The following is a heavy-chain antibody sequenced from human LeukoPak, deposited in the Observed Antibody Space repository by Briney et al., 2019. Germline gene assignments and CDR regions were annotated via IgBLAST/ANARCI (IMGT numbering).Heavy chain of an antibody. V-gene: IGHV5-51*01. CDR3: ARYYGYCSGGSCYPTRLDY. Sequence: GESLKISCKGSGYSFTSYWIGWVRQMPGKGLEWMGIIYPGDSDTRYSPSFQGQVTISADKSISTAYLQWSSLKASDTAMYYCARYYGYCSGGSCYPTRLDYWGQGTLVTVSS. D-gene: IGHD2-15*01. J-gene: IGHJ4*02. CDR2: IYPGDSDT. CDR1: GYSFTSYW.